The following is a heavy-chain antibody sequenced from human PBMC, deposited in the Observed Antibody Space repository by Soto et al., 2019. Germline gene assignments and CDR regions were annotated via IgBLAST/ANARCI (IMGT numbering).Heavy chain of an antibody. CDR2: ISSTTNYI. CDR1: GFTCSSCC. CDR3: ARESEDLTSNFDY. J-gene: IGHJ4*02. Sequence: HRGCMGIDERAAGFTCSSCCMRCLLQTPGKGLEWVSSISSTTNYIYYGDSMKGRFTISRDSAKNSLYLEMNSLRAEDTAVYYCARESEDLTSNFDYWGQGTLVIVSS. V-gene: IGHV3-21*06.